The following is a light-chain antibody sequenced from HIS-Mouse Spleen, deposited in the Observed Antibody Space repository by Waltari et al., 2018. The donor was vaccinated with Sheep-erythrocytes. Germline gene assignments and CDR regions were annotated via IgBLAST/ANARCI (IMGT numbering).Light chain of an antibody. J-gene: IGKJ2*01. V-gene: IGKV3-11*01. CDR3: QQRSNWYT. CDR1: QSVSSY. Sequence: EIVLTQSPATLSLSPGERATLSCRASQSVSSYLAWYQQKPGQAPRLLIYDASNRATGSPARFSGSGSETDFTLTISSLEPEDFAVYYCQQRSNWYTFGQGTKLEIK. CDR2: DAS.